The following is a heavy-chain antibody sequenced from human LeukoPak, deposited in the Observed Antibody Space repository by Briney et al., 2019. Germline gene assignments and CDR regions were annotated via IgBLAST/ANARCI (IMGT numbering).Heavy chain of an antibody. Sequence: SETLSLTCTVSGGSVAGNYWSWIRQSPEKGLEWIGFVYSGTNNYNQSLRGRVTISEDTSKNQFSLKLTSVTAADTAVYYCVKGGQWDLLLAWGHGTLVSVSA. CDR3: VKGGQWDLLLA. D-gene: IGHD1-26*01. CDR1: GGSVAGNY. V-gene: IGHV4-59*02. CDR2: VYSGTN. J-gene: IGHJ5*01.